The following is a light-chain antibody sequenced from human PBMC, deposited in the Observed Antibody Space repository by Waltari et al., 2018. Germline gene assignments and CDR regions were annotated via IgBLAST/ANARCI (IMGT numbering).Light chain of an antibody. J-gene: IGLJ2*01. CDR1: SSNIGSYT. CDR3: AAWDDSLNGRGV. Sequence: QSVLTQPPSASGTPGQRVTISCSGGSSNIGSYTVNWYQQLPGTAPKRLIYSNNQRPAGGPGRFSGSKSGTSASLAISGLQSEDEADYDCAAWDDSLNGRGVFGGGTKLTVL. CDR2: SNN. V-gene: IGLV1-44*01.